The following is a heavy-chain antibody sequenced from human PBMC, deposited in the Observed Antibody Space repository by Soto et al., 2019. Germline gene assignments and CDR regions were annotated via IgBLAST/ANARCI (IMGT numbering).Heavy chain of an antibody. CDR3: ARDLFGTYYYGSGSYYNRGMDV. V-gene: IGHV3-33*01. Sequence: GGSLRLSCAASGFTFSSYGMHWVRQAPGKGLEWVAVIWYDGSNKYYADSVKGRFTISRDNSKNTLHLQMNSLRAEDTAVYYCARDLFGTYYYGSGSYYNRGMDVWGQGTTVTVSS. J-gene: IGHJ6*02. CDR1: GFTFSSYG. D-gene: IGHD3-10*01. CDR2: IWYDGSNK.